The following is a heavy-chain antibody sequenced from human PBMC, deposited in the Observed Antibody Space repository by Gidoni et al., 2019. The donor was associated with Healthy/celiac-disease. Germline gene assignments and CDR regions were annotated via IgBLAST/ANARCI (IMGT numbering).Heavy chain of an antibody. J-gene: IGHJ4*02. CDR1: GGSISSYY. CDR3: ARGLNQIDY. V-gene: IGHV4-59*01. D-gene: IGHD2-2*01. CDR2: INYSGST. Sequence: QVQLQESGPGLVKPSETLSLTCTVSGGSISSYYWSWIRQPPGKGLEWIGYINYSGSTNYNPSLKSRVTISVDTSKNQFSLKLSSVTAADTAVYYCARGLNQIDYWGQGTLVTVSS.